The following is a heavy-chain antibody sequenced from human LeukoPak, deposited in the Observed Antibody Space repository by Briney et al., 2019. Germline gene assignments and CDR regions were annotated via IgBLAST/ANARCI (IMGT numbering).Heavy chain of an antibody. V-gene: IGHV3-21*01. CDR3: ARFPGYYDSSGYPP. CDR2: ISSSSSYI. D-gene: IGHD3-22*01. J-gene: IGHJ5*02. Sequence: PGGSLRLSCAASGFTFSSYEMNWVRQAPGKGLEWVSSISSSSSYIYYADSVKGRFTISRDNAKNSLYLQMNSLRAEDTAVYYCARFPGYYDSSGYPPWGQGTLVTVSS. CDR1: GFTFSSYE.